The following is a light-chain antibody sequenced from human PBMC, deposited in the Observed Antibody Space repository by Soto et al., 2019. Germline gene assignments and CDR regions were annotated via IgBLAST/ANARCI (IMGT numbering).Light chain of an antibody. CDR2: DAS. CDR1: QSVTTQ. V-gene: IGKV3-11*01. CDR3: QQRSNWPLIT. J-gene: IGKJ5*01. Sequence: IVLTQSPGTLSLSPGERATLSCRVSQSVTTQLAWYQQKPGQAPRLLIYDASNRATGIPARFSGSGSGTDFTLTISSLQPEDFSVYFCQQRSNWPLITFGQGTRLEI.